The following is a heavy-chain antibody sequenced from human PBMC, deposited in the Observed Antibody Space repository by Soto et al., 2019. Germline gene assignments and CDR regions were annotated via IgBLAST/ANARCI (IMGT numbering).Heavy chain of an antibody. D-gene: IGHD2-2*01. Sequence: HVQLLQSGGELKKPGASVKVSCNTSGFTFNTYFISWVRQAPGQGLEWMGWISPYNGNTKYGEKFQGRVTMTTDTITRTAYMELRNLRIDDTAVYYCARDTSNSFAYWGQGTLVTVSS. V-gene: IGHV1-18*01. CDR3: ARDTSNSFAY. CDR2: ISPYNGNT. CDR1: GFTFNTYF. J-gene: IGHJ4*02.